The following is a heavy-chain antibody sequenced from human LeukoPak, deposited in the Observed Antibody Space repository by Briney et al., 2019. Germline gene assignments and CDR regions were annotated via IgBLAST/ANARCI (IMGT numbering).Heavy chain of an antibody. CDR3: ARQTGSGLFTLP. J-gene: IGHJ4*02. Sequence: SETLSLTCTVSGGSISTSNYYWGWIRQPPGKGLEWIGNIFYSGSTYYSPSLKSRVTISLDTSRNQFSLKLTSVTATDTAMYYCARQTGSGLFTLPGGQGTLVTVSS. CDR1: GGSISTSNYY. D-gene: IGHD3/OR15-3a*01. V-gene: IGHV4-39*01. CDR2: IFYSGST.